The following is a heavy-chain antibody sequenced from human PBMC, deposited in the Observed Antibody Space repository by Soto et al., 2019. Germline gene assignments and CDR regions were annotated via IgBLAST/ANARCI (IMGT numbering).Heavy chain of an antibody. CDR2: IVPIFGTA. CDR3: AREGSGYLISDYYGMDV. J-gene: IGHJ6*02. Sequence: SVKVSCKASGGTFSSYAISWVRQAPGQGLEWMGGIVPIFGTANYAQKFQGRVTITADESTSTAYMELSSLRSEDTAVYYCAREGSGYLISDYYGMDVWGQGTTVTVSS. CDR1: GGTFSSYA. D-gene: IGHD5-12*01. V-gene: IGHV1-69*13.